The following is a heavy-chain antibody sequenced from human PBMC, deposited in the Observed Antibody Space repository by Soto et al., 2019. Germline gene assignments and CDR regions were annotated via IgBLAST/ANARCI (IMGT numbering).Heavy chain of an antibody. CDR2: IYHSGST. Sequence: PSETLSLTCAVSGGSISSGGYSWSWIRQPPGKGLEWIGYIYHSGSTYYSPSLKSRVTISVDTSKNQFSLKLNSVTAADTAVYYCARRNGLASDFDPWGQGTLVTVSS. CDR3: ARRNGLASDFDP. D-gene: IGHD6-13*01. V-gene: IGHV4-30-2*01. J-gene: IGHJ5*02. CDR1: GGSISSGGYS.